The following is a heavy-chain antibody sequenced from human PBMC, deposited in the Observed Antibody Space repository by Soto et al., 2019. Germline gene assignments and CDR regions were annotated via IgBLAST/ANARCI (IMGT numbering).Heavy chain of an antibody. CDR1: GFTFIRHW. J-gene: IGHJ4*02. Sequence: PWGSLRLSCADSGFTFIRHWIIFFRHPPGKGLEWVAGIKEGGSEKYYVDSVKGRFTISRDNAKNSLDLQMNSLRAEDTAVYYCARDVLYRHSSSDYWGQGTLVTVSS. V-gene: IGHV3-7*03. CDR2: IKEGGSEK. D-gene: IGHD6-19*01. CDR3: ARDVLYRHSSSDY.